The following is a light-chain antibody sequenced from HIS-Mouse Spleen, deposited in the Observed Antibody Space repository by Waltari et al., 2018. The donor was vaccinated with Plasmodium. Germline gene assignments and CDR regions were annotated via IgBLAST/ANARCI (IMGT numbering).Light chain of an antibody. CDR1: SSHVGGYTY. V-gene: IGLV2-8*01. CDR2: EVS. CDR3: SSYAGSNNLV. Sequence: QSALTQPPSASGSPGQSVPISCTGTSSHVGGYTYVSWYQPHPGKAPKLMIYEVSKRPSGVPDRFSGSKSGNTASLTVSGLQAEDEADYYCSSYAGSNNLVFGGGTKLTVL. J-gene: IGLJ2*01.